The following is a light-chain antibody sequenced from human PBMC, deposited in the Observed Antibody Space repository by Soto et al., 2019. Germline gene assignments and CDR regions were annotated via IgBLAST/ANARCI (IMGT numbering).Light chain of an antibody. CDR3: SSYTSSSTLV. CDR1: SNDIGGYNY. J-gene: IGLJ2*01. Sequence: QSALTQPASVSGSPGQWITFSCTGTSNDIGGYNYVSWYQQHPGKAPKLMIFDVSNRPSGVSYRFSGSKSGNTASLTIAGLQAEEEVDYYCSSYTSSSTLVFGGGTKLAVL. V-gene: IGLV2-14*01. CDR2: DVS.